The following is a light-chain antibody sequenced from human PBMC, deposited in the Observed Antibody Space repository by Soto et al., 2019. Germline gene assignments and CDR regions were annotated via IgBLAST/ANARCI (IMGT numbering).Light chain of an antibody. CDR2: EGS. CDR1: SSDVGNYDL. Sequence: ALAQPASVSGSPGQSITISCTGTSSDVGNYDLVSWYQQLPGKAPKFILYEGSKRPSGVSNRFSGSKSGNTASLTISGLQAEDEADYYCCSYAGSSTYVFGTGTKVTVL. CDR3: CSYAGSSTYV. V-gene: IGLV2-23*01. J-gene: IGLJ1*01.